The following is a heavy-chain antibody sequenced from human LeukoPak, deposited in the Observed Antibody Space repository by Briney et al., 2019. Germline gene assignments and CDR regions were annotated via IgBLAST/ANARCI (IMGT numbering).Heavy chain of an antibody. CDR2: ISSSGSPI. Sequence: GGSLRLSCAAWGFTFSSYSMNWVRQARGKGLEGVSYISSSGSPIYYADSMKGRFTICRDNAANSLYLQMNSLRADYTAFYYCARPLLYYYGSETYFWFDPWGQGTLLTVSS. CDR1: GFTFSSYS. CDR3: ARPLLYYYGSETYFWFDP. D-gene: IGHD3-10*01. J-gene: IGHJ5*02. V-gene: IGHV3-48*04.